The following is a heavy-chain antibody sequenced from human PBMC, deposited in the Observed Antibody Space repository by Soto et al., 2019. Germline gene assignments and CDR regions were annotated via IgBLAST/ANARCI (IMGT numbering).Heavy chain of an antibody. J-gene: IGHJ6*02. D-gene: IGHD4-17*01. CDR2: IYYSGST. CDR1: GGSISSGDYY. CDR3: ARVFNGDYDLGFYGMDV. Sequence: KTSETLSLTCTVSGGSISSGDYYWSWIRQPPGKGLEWSGYIYYSGSTYYNPSLKSRVTISVDTSKNQFSLKLSSVTAADTAVYYCARVFNGDYDLGFYGMDVWGQGTTVTVSS. V-gene: IGHV4-30-4*02.